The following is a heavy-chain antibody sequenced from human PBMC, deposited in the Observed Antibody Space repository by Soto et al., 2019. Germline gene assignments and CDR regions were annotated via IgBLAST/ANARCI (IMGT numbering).Heavy chain of an antibody. CDR1: GYTVINYY. D-gene: IGHD6-19*01. J-gene: IGHJ3*02. CDR3: AREKWLVRRNDPFDI. CDR2: INPNCGST. V-gene: IGHV1-46*01. Sequence: QVQLVQSGAEVKKPGDSVTVSCKASGYTVINYYMHWVRQAPGHGLEWMGIINPNCGSTTYAQKFQGRVTLTRDTSTNTVNMEMRSLRSDDAAVYYCAREKWLVRRNDPFDIWGQGAMVTVSS.